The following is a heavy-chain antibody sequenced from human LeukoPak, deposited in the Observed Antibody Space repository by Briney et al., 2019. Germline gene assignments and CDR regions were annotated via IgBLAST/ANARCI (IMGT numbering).Heavy chain of an antibody. J-gene: IGHJ6*03. Sequence: SVKVSCKASGYTFTSYGISWVRQAPGQGLEWMGGIIPIFGTANYAQKFQGRVTITADKSTSTAYMELSSLRSEDTAVYYCARDSLRRYYYYMDVWGKGTTVTVSS. V-gene: IGHV1-69*06. D-gene: IGHD4-17*01. CDR3: ARDSLRRYYYYMDV. CDR2: IIPIFGTA. CDR1: GYTFTSYG.